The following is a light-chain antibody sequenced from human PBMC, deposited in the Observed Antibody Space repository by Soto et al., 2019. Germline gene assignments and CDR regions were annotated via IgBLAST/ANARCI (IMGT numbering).Light chain of an antibody. V-gene: IGLV9-49*03. Sequence: QSVLTQPPSTSASLGASVTLTCTLSSGYSNYKVAWYQQRPGKGPRFVMRVGTGGNVGSKGDGIPDRFSVLGSGLNRYLTIKNIHEEDESDYYCGTDHDTGSNFVSVFGGGTKLTVL. CDR3: GTDHDTGSNFVSV. CDR1: SGYSNYK. CDR2: VGTGGNVG. J-gene: IGLJ2*01.